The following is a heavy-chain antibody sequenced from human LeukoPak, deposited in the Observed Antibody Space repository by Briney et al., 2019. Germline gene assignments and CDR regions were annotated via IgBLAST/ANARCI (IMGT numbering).Heavy chain of an antibody. CDR3: ARVRNYFGPHDY. CDR1: GYTFTGYY. CDR2: INPSGGST. V-gene: IGHV1-46*01. J-gene: IGHJ4*02. Sequence: ASVKVSCKASGYTFTGYYMHWLRQAPGQGLEWMGMINPSGGSTSHAQKFQGRVTMTGDTSTSTVYVELSSLRPEDTAVYYCARVRNYFGPHDYWGQGTLVTVSS. D-gene: IGHD3-10*01.